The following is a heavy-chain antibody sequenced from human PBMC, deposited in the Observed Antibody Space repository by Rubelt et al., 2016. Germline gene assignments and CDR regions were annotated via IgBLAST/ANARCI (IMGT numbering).Heavy chain of an antibody. V-gene: IGHV4-59*08. CDR1: GGSISSYY. CDR2: IYYSGSS. CDR3: ARQSRGFGVPIS. J-gene: IGHJ4*02. D-gene: IGHD3-16*01. Sequence: QVQLQQWGAGLLKPSETLSLTCTVSGGSISSYYCSWIRQPPGKGLEWIGYIYYSGSSNYNPSLKSRVIMSVDTSKNQFSLKLRSVTAADTAVYFGARQSRGFGVPISWGQGTLVTVSS.